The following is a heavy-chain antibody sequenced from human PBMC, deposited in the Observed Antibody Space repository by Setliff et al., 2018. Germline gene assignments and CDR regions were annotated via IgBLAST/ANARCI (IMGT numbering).Heavy chain of an antibody. CDR2: ISGDGTTI. D-gene: IGHD3-10*01. J-gene: IGHJ6*02. V-gene: IGHV3-11*04. CDR1: GFSFSYYY. Sequence: PGGSLRLSCAASGFSFSYYYMSWVRQAPGKGLEWLSKISGDGTTIYYADSVRGRFTTSRDNAKNSLFLQMNSLRAEDTALYYCARDGVFYAMDVWGRGTTVTVSS. CDR3: ARDGVFYAMDV.